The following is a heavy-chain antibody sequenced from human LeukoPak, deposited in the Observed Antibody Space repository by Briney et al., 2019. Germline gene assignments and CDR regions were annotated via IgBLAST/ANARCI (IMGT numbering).Heavy chain of an antibody. D-gene: IGHD3-10*01. V-gene: IGHV3-66*01. CDR1: RFTVSSSD. CDR2: IYSGGST. CDR3: ARDPVWFGESSTIYYHYDMDV. J-gene: IGHJ6*02. Sequence: HPGGSLRLSCAASRFTVSSSDMSWVRQAPGKGLEWVSVIYSGGSTYYADSVKGRFTISRDNSKNTLYLQMNSLRAEDTAVYYCARDPVWFGESSTIYYHYDMDVWGQGTTVTVSS.